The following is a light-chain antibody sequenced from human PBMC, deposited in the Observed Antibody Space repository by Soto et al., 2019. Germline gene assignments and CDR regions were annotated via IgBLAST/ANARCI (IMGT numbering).Light chain of an antibody. V-gene: IGKV3-15*01. CDR1: QSVGSN. CDR3: QQYKDWRT. J-gene: IGKJ1*01. Sequence: EIVMTQSPATLSESPGERVTLSCRASQSVGSNLAWYQQKPGQTPRLLVFGASTRATGIPARFSGSGSGTEFTLTISSLQSEDFAVYYCQQYKDWRTFGQGTKVEIK. CDR2: GAS.